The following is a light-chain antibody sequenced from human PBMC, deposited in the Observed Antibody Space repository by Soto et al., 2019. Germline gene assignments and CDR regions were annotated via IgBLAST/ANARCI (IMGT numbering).Light chain of an antibody. J-gene: IGKJ2*01. CDR1: QSVGSK. Sequence: EVVMTQSPATLSLSPGEGATLSCRSSQSVGSKLAWYQQKTGQAPRILLYGATTRATGVPARFSGGGSGTEFTLRASRLQSEVSAGYFCQQYGAPVTFGQGTKLDIK. CDR2: GAT. CDR3: QQYGAPVT. V-gene: IGKV3-15*01.